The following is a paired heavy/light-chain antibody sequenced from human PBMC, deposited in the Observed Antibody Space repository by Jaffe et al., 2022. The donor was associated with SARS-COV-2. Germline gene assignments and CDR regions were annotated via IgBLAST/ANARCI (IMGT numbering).Heavy chain of an antibody. Sequence: QVQLQESGPGLVKPSETLSLTCIVSGGSISNYYCSWIRQPAGKGLEWIGRIHTSGDTNYNPSLKSRVTMSADTSKQQFSLKLSSVTAADTAVYYCATTGSGYYGPFDYWGQGSVVTVSS. V-gene: IGHV4-4*07. CDR3: ATTGSGYYGPFDY. CDR2: IHTSGDT. J-gene: IGHJ4*02. CDR1: GGSISNYY. D-gene: IGHD3-22*01.
Light chain of an antibody. Sequence: DIVMTQSPLSLPVTPGEPASISCRSSQSLLHSNVYNYLDWYLQKPGQSPQLLIYLGSKRASGVPDRFSGSGSGTDFTLKISRVEAEDVGVYYCMQARQTPWTFGQGTNVEIK. V-gene: IGKV2-28*01. CDR3: MQARQTPWT. CDR2: LGS. J-gene: IGKJ1*01. CDR1: QSLLHSNVYNY.